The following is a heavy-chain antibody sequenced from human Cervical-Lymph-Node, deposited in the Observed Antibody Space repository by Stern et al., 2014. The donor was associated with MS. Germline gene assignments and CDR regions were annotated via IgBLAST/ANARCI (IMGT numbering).Heavy chain of an antibody. CDR2: IYHIGSS. J-gene: IGHJ3*02. Sequence: QLQLQESGSGLVKPSQTLSLTCAVSGGSISSGGYSWSRIRQPPGKGLEWIVYIYHIGSSYYTPSLKSRVTISVDRSKNQFSLKLSSVTAADTAVYYCARSSTVTPNAFDIWGQGTMVTVSS. D-gene: IGHD4-17*01. CDR3: ARSSTVTPNAFDI. CDR1: GGSISSGGYS. V-gene: IGHV4-30-2*01.